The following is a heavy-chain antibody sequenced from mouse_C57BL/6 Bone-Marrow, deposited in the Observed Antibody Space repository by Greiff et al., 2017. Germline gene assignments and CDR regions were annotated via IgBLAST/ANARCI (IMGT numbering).Heavy chain of an antibody. CDR1: GFSLSTFGMG. J-gene: IGHJ2*01. V-gene: IGHV8-8*01. CDR2: IWWGDDK. D-gene: IGHD1-1*01. Sequence: QVTLKVSGPGILQPSQTLSLTCSFSGFSLSTFGMGVGWIRPPAGKGLEWLVHIWWGDDKYYNPAMKSRPTISKDTSKNQLFLKIANVDTADTATYSCARITTVLATDYWGQGTTLTVSS. CDR3: ARITTVLATDY.